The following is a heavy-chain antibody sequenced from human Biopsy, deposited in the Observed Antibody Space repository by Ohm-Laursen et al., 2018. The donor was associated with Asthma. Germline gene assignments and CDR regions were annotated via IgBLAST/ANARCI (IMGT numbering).Heavy chain of an antibody. J-gene: IGHJ4*01. Sequence: SLRLSCAASGFSFDDCAMHWVRQAPGKGLEWVSSISWNSGNIDYAVSVKGRFTISRDNAKNSLYLQMQSLRPEDTAFYYCAKSADYYDSTDYLDFWGRGTLVIVSA. D-gene: IGHD3-22*01. CDR2: ISWNSGNI. CDR1: GFSFDDCA. V-gene: IGHV3-9*01. CDR3: AKSADYYDSTDYLDF.